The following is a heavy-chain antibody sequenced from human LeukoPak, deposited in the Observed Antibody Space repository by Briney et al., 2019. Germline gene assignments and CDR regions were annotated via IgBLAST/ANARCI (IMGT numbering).Heavy chain of an antibody. CDR1: GFTFSAYS. CDR3: ARDSYGDYTGGFGF. D-gene: IGHD4-17*01. V-gene: IGHV3-48*01. CDR2: ISTSGITM. Sequence: QSGGSLRPSCAASGFTFSAYSMNWVRQAPGKGPEWLSYISTSGITMYYADSVKGRFTISRDNAKQSLYLDMNGLRVEDTAVYYCARDSYGDYTGGFGFWGQGTPVTVSS. J-gene: IGHJ4*02.